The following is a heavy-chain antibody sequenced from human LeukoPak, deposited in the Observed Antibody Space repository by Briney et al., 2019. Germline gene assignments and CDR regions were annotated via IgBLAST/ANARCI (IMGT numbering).Heavy chain of an antibody. CDR3: ARDPSSSSDRGYFQH. D-gene: IGHD6-13*01. CDR2: INSDGRNT. V-gene: IGHV3-74*01. Sequence: PGGSLRLSSAASGFTFSNFWMHWVRQVPGKGLVWVSRINSDGRNTNYVDSVRGRFTISRDNAKNTLYLQMNSLRVEDTAVYYCARDPSSSSDRGYFQHWGQGALVTVSS. CDR1: GFTFSNFW. J-gene: IGHJ1*01.